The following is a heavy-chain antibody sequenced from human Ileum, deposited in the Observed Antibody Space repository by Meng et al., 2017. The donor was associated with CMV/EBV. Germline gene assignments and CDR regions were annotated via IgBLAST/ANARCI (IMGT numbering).Heavy chain of an antibody. Sequence: QVQLVQSGAEVKKPGASVKVSCKASGYTFTTYGNTWVRQAPGQGLEWMGWISAYSTHTNYAPKFQGRVTMTTDTSTSTAYMELRSLQSDDTAVYYCARGTGAGNYWGQGTLVTVFS. D-gene: IGHD1-26*01. CDR1: GYTFTTYG. J-gene: IGHJ4*02. CDR2: ISAYSTHT. V-gene: IGHV1-18*01. CDR3: ARGTGAGNY.